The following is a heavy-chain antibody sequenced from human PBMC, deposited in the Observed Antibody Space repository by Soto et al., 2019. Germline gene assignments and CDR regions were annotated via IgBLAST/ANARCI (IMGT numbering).Heavy chain of an antibody. CDR3: AIREGVDGPAPYISPRYYFDC. CDR1: GGTFSKFV. D-gene: IGHD2-2*01. CDR2: IIPLFGTT. J-gene: IGHJ4*02. Sequence: QVQLVQSGAEVKKPGSSVKVSCRASGGTFSKFVVSWVRQAPGQGLEWMGGIIPLFGTTNYAQKFQGRVTITAAKSTTTAYRELSSRGADDTAVYYCAIREGVDGPAPYISPRYYFDCWGQGTVVTVSS. V-gene: IGHV1-69*06.